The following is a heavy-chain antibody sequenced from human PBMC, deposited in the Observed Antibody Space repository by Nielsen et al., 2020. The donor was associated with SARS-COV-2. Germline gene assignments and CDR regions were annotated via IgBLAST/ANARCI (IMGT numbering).Heavy chain of an antibody. D-gene: IGHD5-12*01. CDR3: ARDGWMAEYGMDV. CDR2: IWYDGSNK. Sequence: GGSLRLSCAASGFTFSSYWMSWVRQAPGKGLEWVAVIWYDGSNKYYADSVKGRFTISRDNSKNTLYLQMNSLRAEDTALYYCARDGWMAEYGMDVWGQGTTVTVSS. J-gene: IGHJ6*02. CDR1: GFTFSSYW. V-gene: IGHV3-33*08.